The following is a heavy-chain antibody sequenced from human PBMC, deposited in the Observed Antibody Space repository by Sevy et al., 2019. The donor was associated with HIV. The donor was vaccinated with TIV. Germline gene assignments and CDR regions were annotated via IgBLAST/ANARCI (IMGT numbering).Heavy chain of an antibody. CDR1: GYTFTDYW. CDR2: IYPGDSDT. J-gene: IGHJ6*02. D-gene: IGHD1-1*01. V-gene: IGHV5-51*01. CDR3: AKGARGTLPAYYYYGMDV. Sequence: GEPLKISCKGSGYTFTDYWIVWVRQMPGKGLEWVGIIYPGDSDTRYSPSFQGHVTISADKSITTAYLQWNSLKASDTAMYYCAKGARGTLPAYYYYGMDVWGQGTTVTVSS.